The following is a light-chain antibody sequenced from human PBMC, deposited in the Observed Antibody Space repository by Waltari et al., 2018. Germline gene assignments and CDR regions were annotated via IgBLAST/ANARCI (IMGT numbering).Light chain of an antibody. CDR3: CSYADSRTWV. Sequence: QSAVTQPASVSGSPGQSITISCTGSRSDVGRYDLVSWYQHHPDKAPQVIIFEDSKRPSGVSNRFSGSKSGNTASLTISGLQAEDEADYYCCSYADSRTWVFGGGTKLTVL. J-gene: IGLJ3*02. CDR1: RSDVGRYDL. CDR2: EDS. V-gene: IGLV2-23*01.